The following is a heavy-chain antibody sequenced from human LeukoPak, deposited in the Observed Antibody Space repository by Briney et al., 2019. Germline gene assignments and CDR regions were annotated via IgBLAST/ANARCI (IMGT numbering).Heavy chain of an antibody. CDR2: INPSGGST. J-gene: IGHJ5*02. D-gene: IGHD2-2*01. Sequence: GASVKVSCKASGYTFTSYYVHWVRQAPGQGLEWMGIINPSGGSTSYAQKFQGRVTMTRDTSTSTVYMGLSSLRSEDTAVYYCARDTPVVSRAPAAIFDPWGQGTLVTVSS. CDR3: ARDTPVVSRAPAAIFDP. CDR1: GYTFTSYY. V-gene: IGHV1-46*01.